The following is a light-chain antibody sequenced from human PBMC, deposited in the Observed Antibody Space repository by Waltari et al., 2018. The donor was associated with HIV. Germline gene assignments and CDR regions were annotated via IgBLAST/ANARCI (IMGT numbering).Light chain of an antibody. J-gene: IGLJ3*02. Sequence: SVLTQPPSVSGAPGQWVSISCTGNHSNIGAGYDVHWYRPSPGTAPNLVFDGATIRPSGVPDLFSGSRSGNSVTLDIAGLRAEDEADYFCQSYDSSLSGLWVFGAGTKLTVL. V-gene: IGLV1-40*01. CDR3: QSYDSSLSGLWV. CDR1: HSNIGAGYD. CDR2: GAT.